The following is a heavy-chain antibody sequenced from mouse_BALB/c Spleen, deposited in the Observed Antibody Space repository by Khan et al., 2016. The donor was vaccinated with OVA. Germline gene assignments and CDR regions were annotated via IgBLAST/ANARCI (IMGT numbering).Heavy chain of an antibody. CDR3: ARQPYYHYNIMDY. V-gene: IGHV2-6-1*01. CDR1: GFSLTNYG. Sequence: QIQLVQSGPGLVAPSQSLSITCTISGFSLTNYGVHWVRQPPGTGLEWLVVIWSDGSTTYNSALKSRLTISKDNSQSQVFLKMNSLQTDDTAMYFCARQPYYHYNIMDYWGQGTAGTVSS. CDR2: IWSDGST. D-gene: IGHD2-10*01. J-gene: IGHJ4*01.